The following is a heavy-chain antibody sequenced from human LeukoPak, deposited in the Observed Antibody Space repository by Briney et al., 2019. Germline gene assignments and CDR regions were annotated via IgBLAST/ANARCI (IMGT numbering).Heavy chain of an antibody. D-gene: IGHD6-25*01. CDR3: ARERRRRDAFDI. CDR2: IYYSGST. CDR1: GGSISSSSYY. J-gene: IGHJ3*02. Sequence: SETLSLTCTVSGGSISSSSYYWGWIRQPPGKGLEWIGTIYYSGSTYYNPSLKSRVTISVDTSKNQFSLKLSSVTAADTAVYYCARERRRRDAFDIWGQGTMVTVSS. V-gene: IGHV4-39*07.